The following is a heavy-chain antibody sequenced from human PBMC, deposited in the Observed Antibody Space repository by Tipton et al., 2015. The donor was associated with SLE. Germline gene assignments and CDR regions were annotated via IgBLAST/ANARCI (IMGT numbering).Heavy chain of an antibody. V-gene: IGHV3-30*04. CDR2: ISYDGSNK. Sequence: SLRLSCAASGFTFSSYAMHWVRQAPGKGLEWVAVISYDGSNKYYADSVKGRFTISRDNSKNTLYLQMNSLRAEDTGVYFCAKDSYFGSGSYFPYGMDVWGQGTTVTVSS. CDR1: GFTFSSYA. D-gene: IGHD3-10*01. J-gene: IGHJ6*02. CDR3: AKDSYFGSGSYFPYGMDV.